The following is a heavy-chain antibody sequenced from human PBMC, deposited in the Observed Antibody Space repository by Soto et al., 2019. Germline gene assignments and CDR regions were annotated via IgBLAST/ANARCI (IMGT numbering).Heavy chain of an antibody. V-gene: IGHV4-34*01. Sequence: SETLSLTCAVYGGSFSGYYWSWIRQPPGKGLEWIGEINHSGSTNYNPSLKSRVTISVDTSKNQFSLKLSSVTAADTAVYYCARANDYIWGSYRSPFDPWGQGTLVTVSS. CDR2: INHSGST. J-gene: IGHJ5*02. CDR3: ARANDYIWGSYRSPFDP. D-gene: IGHD3-16*02. CDR1: GGSFSGYY.